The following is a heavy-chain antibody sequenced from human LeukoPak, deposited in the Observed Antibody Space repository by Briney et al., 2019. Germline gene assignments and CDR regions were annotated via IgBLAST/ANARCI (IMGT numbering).Heavy chain of an antibody. CDR3: ARDNGVVHGVYYMDV. D-gene: IGHD3-3*01. CDR1: GFTFSNYR. J-gene: IGHJ6*03. CDR2: IKQDGSEK. Sequence: GGSLRLSCAASGFTFSNYRMTWVRQAPGKGLEWVADIKQDGSEKLYVNSVRGRFTISRDNAKMSLFLQMNSLRAEDTAVYYCARDNGVVHGVYYMDVWGKGTTVTVS. V-gene: IGHV3-7*01.